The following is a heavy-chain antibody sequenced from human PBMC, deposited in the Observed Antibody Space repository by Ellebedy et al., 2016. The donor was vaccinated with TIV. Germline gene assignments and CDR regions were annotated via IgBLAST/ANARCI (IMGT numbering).Heavy chain of an antibody. CDR2: ISSSSSYI. CDR1: GFTFSSYS. Sequence: GESLKISXAASGFTFSSYSMNWVRQAPGKGLEWVSSISSSSSYIYYADSVKGRFTLSRDNAKNSLYLQINSLRAEDTAVYYCARDLGPWRDYYYYGMDVWGQGTTVTVSS. CDR3: ARDLGPWRDYYYYGMDV. D-gene: IGHD3-16*01. V-gene: IGHV3-21*01. J-gene: IGHJ6*02.